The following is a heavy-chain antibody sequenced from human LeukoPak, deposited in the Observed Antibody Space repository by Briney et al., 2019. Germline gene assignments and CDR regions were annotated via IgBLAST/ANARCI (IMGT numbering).Heavy chain of an antibody. V-gene: IGHV4-4*02. D-gene: IGHD3-22*01. Sequence: ASGTLSLTCAVSGGSISSSNWWSWVRQPPGKGLEWIGEIYHSGSTNYNPSLKSRVTISVDKSKNQFSLKLSSVTAADTAVYYCASTPDYYYDSSGYYLPYFDYWGQGTLVTVSS. CDR2: IYHSGST. CDR3: ASTPDYYYDSSGYYLPYFDY. CDR1: GGSISSSNW. J-gene: IGHJ4*02.